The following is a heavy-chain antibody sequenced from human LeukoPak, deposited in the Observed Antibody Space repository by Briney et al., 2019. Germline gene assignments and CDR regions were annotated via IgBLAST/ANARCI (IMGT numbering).Heavy chain of an antibody. CDR2: IYHTGST. Sequence: PSETLSLTCTVSGGSITTSTYYWGWIRQPPGKGLEWIGTIYHTGSTYYNPSLKSRVTISVDTSKNQFSLKVSSVTAADTAVYYCARRLSGYAPFDYWGQGTLVTVSS. J-gene: IGHJ4*02. CDR3: ARRLSGYAPFDY. CDR1: GGSITTSTYY. V-gene: IGHV4-39*01. D-gene: IGHD6-25*01.